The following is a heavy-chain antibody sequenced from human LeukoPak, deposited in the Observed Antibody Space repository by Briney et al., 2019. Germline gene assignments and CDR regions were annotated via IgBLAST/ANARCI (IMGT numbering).Heavy chain of an antibody. Sequence: GGSLRLSCAASGFTFSSYAMHWVRQAPGKGLEWVAVISYDGSNKYYADSVKGRFTISRDNSKNTLYLQVNSLRAEDTAVYYCAKDVNNYYGSGSYYNDPWYYYGMDVWGQGTTVTVSS. CDR3: AKDVNNYYGSGSYYNDPWYYYGMDV. D-gene: IGHD3-10*01. CDR1: GFTFSSYA. V-gene: IGHV3-30*04. J-gene: IGHJ6*02. CDR2: ISYDGSNK.